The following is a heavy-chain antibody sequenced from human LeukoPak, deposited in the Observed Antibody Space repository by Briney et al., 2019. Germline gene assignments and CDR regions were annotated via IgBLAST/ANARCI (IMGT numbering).Heavy chain of an antibody. D-gene: IGHD4-17*01. V-gene: IGHV3-9*03. CDR2: ISWNSGSI. J-gene: IGHJ4*02. CDR1: DYA. Sequence: DYAMHWVRQAPGKGLEWVSGISWNSGSIVYADSVKGRFTISRDNAKNSLYLQMNSLRAEDMALYYCAKGGAVTTLPFDYWGQGTLVTVSS. CDR3: AKGGAVTTLPFDY.